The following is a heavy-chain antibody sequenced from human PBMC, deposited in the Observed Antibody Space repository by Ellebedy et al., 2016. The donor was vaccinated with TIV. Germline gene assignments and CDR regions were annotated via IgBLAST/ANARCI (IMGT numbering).Heavy chain of an antibody. CDR1: GGTFSSYA. CDR2: IIPIFGTA. D-gene: IGHD3-22*01. V-gene: IGHV1-69*05. Sequence: SVKVSXXASGGTFSSYAISWVRQAPGQGLEWMGGIIPIFGTANYAQKFQGRVTMTTDTSTSTAYMELRSLRSDDTAVYYCARALTYYDAMGDYWGQGTLVTVSS. J-gene: IGHJ4*02. CDR3: ARALTYYDAMGDY.